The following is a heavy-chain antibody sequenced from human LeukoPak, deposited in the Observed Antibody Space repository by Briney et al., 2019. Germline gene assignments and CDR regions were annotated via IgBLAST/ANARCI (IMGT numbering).Heavy chain of an antibody. D-gene: IGHD2-15*01. J-gene: IGHJ4*02. V-gene: IGHV3-23*01. CDR2: TSGSGDIK. CDR3: ANYRSGGGGYYSGLEH. Sequence: PGGSLRLSCAASGFTFRNDAMTWVRQAPRTGLEWVSRTSGSGDIKLYADSVKGRFTISRTNSENRLYLQMNSLRAEDTAVYYCANYRSGGGGYYSGLEHWGQGTLVAVSS. CDR1: GFTFRNDA.